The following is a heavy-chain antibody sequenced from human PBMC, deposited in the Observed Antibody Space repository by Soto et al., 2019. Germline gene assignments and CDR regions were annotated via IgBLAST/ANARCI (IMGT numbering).Heavy chain of an antibody. Sequence: PGGSLRLSCSASGFTSDDCAMHWVRQAPGKGPEWVSGISWDSATVGYAESVKGRFTITRDDAKNSLYLQMDSLRREDTALYYCVQGRYPTMATPLDHWGQGTLVTVSS. D-gene: IGHD3-9*01. CDR3: VQGRYPTMATPLDH. CDR1: GFTSDDCA. J-gene: IGHJ5*02. V-gene: IGHV3-9*02. CDR2: ISWDSATV.